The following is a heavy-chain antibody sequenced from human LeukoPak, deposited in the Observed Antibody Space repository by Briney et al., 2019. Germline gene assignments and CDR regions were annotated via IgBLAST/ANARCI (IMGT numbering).Heavy chain of an antibody. CDR2: ICNAGANT. J-gene: IGHJ4*02. D-gene: IGHD3-16*01. CDR3: VGDTPPGGDYYLDY. V-gene: IGHV3-33*01. Sequence: SLRLSFAASGFSFSPYGMHWVRPAPGKGLEWVALICNAGANTYYADSVKGRFTISRDNSKNTLYLQMNSLRAEDTAVYYCVGDTPPGGDYYLDYWGQGTLVIVSS. CDR1: GFSFSPYG.